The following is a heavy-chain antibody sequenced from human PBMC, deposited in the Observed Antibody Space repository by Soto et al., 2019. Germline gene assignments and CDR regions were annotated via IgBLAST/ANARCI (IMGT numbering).Heavy chain of an antibody. Sequence: SQTLSLTCAISGDSVSTNSAAWNWIRQSPSRGLEWLGRTYYRSKWYHDYAVSLKSRIIINPDTSKHQFSLQLNPVTPEDTAVYFCARCRYPTGWSPFDNWGQGILVNV. D-gene: IGHD6-19*01. CDR3: ARCRYPTGWSPFDN. V-gene: IGHV6-1*01. CDR1: GDSVSTNSAA. J-gene: IGHJ4*02. CDR2: TYYRSKWYH.